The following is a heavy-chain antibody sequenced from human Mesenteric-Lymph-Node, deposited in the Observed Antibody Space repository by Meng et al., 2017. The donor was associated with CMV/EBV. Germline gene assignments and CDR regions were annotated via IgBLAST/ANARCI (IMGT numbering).Heavy chain of an antibody. Sequence: QVPLPQWGAGLLKPSETLSVTSSGYGGSFSCSYWNWIRQSPEKGLEWIGEINHSGSTTYNPSFTSRIIISVDTSTNQISLNMSSVTAADTAVYYCARGSSYDILTGYFDYWGQGALVTVSS. J-gene: IGHJ4*02. CDR1: GGSFSCSY. CDR3: ARGSSYDILTGYFDY. CDR2: INHSGST. V-gene: IGHV4-34*01. D-gene: IGHD3-9*01.